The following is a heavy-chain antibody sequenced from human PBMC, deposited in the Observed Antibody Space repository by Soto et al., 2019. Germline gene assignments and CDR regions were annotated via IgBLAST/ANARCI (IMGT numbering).Heavy chain of an antibody. CDR1: GFTVSSNY. Sequence: HPGGSLRLSCAASGFTVSSNYMSWVRQAPGKGLEWVSVIYSGGSTYYAESVKGRFTISRDNSKNTLYLQMNSLRAEDTAVYYCAIDMQYRYYYDSSGAPPRGPNYYYYYGMDVWGQGTTVTVSS. CDR2: IYSGGST. CDR3: AIDMQYRYYYDSSGAPPRGPNYYYYYGMDV. J-gene: IGHJ6*02. D-gene: IGHD3-22*01. V-gene: IGHV3-53*01.